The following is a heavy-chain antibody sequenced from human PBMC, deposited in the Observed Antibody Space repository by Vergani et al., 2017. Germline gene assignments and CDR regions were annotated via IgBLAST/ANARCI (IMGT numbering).Heavy chain of an antibody. J-gene: IGHJ6*03. CDR2: IYYSGST. D-gene: IGHD2-2*01. V-gene: IGHV4-39*07. CDR1: NDSVSNTFYY. Sequence: QVQLQESGPGLVKPSETLSLTCTVSNDSVSNTFYYWGWIRQTPGKGLEWIGSIYYSGSTYYNPSLESRVTMSVDTSKSQFSLKLSSVTAADTAVYYCARDRRYCSSTSCYSATAYYYMDVWGKGTTVTVSS. CDR3: ARDRRYCSSTSCYSATAYYYMDV.